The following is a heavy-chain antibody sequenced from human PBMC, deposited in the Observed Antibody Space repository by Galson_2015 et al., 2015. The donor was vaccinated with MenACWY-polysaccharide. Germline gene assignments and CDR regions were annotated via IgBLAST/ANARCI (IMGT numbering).Heavy chain of an antibody. CDR3: ARDTQNEVPTRWFDY. D-gene: IGHD1-1*01. CDR2: LNPNSGAT. J-gene: IGHJ4*02. Sequence: SVKVSCKASGYTFTGYFINWVRQAPGQGLEWMGLLNPNSGATNYAQKFQGRVTMTRDTSISTGYMELSGLRSDDTAMYYCARDTQNEVPTRWFDYWGQGTLVTVSS. CDR1: GYTFTGYF. V-gene: IGHV1-2*02.